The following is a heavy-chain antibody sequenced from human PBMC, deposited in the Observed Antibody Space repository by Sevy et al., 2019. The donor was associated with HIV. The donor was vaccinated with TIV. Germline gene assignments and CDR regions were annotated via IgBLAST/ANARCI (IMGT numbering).Heavy chain of an antibody. Sequence: GGSLRLSCAASGFTFSTYNMNWVRQAPGKGLEWVSYISSSSSTIYYAYSVKGRFTISRDNAKNSLYLQMNSLRDEDTAVYYCAREQSEALDYWGQGTLVTVSS. CDR1: GFTFSTYN. CDR2: ISSSSSTI. CDR3: AREQSEALDY. J-gene: IGHJ4*02. V-gene: IGHV3-48*02.